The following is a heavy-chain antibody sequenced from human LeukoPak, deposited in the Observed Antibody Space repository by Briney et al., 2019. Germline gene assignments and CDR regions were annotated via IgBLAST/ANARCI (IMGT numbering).Heavy chain of an antibody. CDR2: IFYSGST. J-gene: IGHJ4*02. Sequence: SETPSLTCTVSGGSISSYYWSWIRQPPGKGLEWIGYIFYSGSTNYNPSLKSRVTISVDTSKNQFSLKLSSVTAADTAVYYCARLPYSNYVDYWGQGTLVTVSS. V-gene: IGHV4-59*01. CDR3: ARLPYSNYVDY. CDR1: GGSISSYY. D-gene: IGHD4-11*01.